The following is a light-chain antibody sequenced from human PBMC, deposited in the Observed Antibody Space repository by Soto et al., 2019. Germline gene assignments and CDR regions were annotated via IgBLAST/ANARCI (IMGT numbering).Light chain of an antibody. CDR2: DAS. CDR1: QSVSSY. V-gene: IGKV3-11*01. CDR3: QQRSNWPPSLT. Sequence: EIVLTQSPATLSLSPGERATLSCRASQSVSSYLAWYQHKPGQSPRLLIYDASNRATGIPARFSGSGSGTDFTLTISSLEPEDFAVYYCQQRSNWPPSLTFGGGTKLEIK. J-gene: IGKJ4*01.